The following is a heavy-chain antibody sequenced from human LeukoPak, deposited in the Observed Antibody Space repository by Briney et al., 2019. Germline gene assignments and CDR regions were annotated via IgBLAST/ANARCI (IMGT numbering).Heavy chain of an antibody. CDR1: GFTFSSYG. J-gene: IGHJ6*03. Sequence: GGSLRLSCAASGFTFSSYGMHWVRQAPGKGLKWVAFIRYDGSNKYYADSVKGRFTISRDNSKNTLYLQMNSLRAEDTAVYYCAWTTPDYDFWSGPVPYMDVWGKGTTVTVSS. D-gene: IGHD3-3*01. V-gene: IGHV3-30*02. CDR3: AWTTPDYDFWSGPVPYMDV. CDR2: IRYDGSNK.